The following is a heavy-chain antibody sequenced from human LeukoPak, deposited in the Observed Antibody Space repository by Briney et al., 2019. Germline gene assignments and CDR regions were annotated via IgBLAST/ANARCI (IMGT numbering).Heavy chain of an antibody. CDR2: ITPKSGDT. V-gene: IGHV1-2*02. CDR3: ARVRLADERAWAY. CDR1: GYTFSDFY. Sequence: ASVKASCKASGYTFSDFYIHWVRQAPGQGLEYVGWITPKSGDTYSPQRFQGRVTMTRDASISTAYMELSSLRSDDTAVYFCARVRLADERAWAYWGQGTLVTVSS. J-gene: IGHJ4*02. D-gene: IGHD3-3*02.